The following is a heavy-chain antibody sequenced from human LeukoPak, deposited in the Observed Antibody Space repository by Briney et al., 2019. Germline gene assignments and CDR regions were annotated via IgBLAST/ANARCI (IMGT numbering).Heavy chain of an antibody. CDR1: GSTFTSYG. CDR3: ARGPGIAAAGVFDY. V-gene: IGHV1-18*04. D-gene: IGHD6-13*01. CDR2: ISGYNGHT. Sequence: GASVKVSCKASGSTFTSYGITWVRLAPGQGLEWMGWISGYNGHTNYVQKMQGRVTMTTDTSTNTAYMELRSLRSDDTAVYYCARGPGIAAAGVFDYWGQGSLVTVSS. J-gene: IGHJ4*02.